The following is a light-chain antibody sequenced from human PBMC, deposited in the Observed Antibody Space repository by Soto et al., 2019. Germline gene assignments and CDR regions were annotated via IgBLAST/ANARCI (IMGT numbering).Light chain of an antibody. Sequence: DIQMTQSPSSLSASVGDRVTITCRASQSISNYLNWYQQKPGKAPKLQIYAASKLQSGVPSRFSGSGSGTEFTLTISSLQPEDFASYYCQQSQRVPYTFGQGTKLEMK. J-gene: IGKJ2*01. V-gene: IGKV1-39*01. CDR3: QQSQRVPYT. CDR1: QSISNY. CDR2: AAS.